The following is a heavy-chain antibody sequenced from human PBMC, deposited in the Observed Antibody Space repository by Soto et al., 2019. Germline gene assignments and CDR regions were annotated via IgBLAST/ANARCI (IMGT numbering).Heavy chain of an antibody. CDR1: GFTFSSYA. D-gene: IGHD2-15*01. V-gene: IGHV3-23*01. CDR2: ISGSGGST. J-gene: IGHJ6*02. CDR3: AKDQFSRVVVAAGNYGMDV. Sequence: GGSLRLSCAASGFTFSSYAMSWVRQAPGKGLEWVSAISGSGGSTYYADSVKGRFTISRDNSKNTLYLQMNSLSAEDTAVYYCAKDQFSRVVVAAGNYGMDVWGQGTTVTVSS.